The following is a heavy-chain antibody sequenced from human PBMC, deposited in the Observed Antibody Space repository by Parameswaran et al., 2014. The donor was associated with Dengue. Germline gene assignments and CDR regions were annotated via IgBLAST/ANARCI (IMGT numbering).Heavy chain of an antibody. J-gene: IGHJ6*02. D-gene: IGHD3-3*01. Sequence: QMPGKGLEWVAVISYDGKYKYYADSVKGRFTISRDNDMNTLYLYMSSLRAEDTAVYYCVRTTTATIFGVMNRMDVWGQGTTVTV. CDR2: ISYDGKYK. V-gene: IGHV3-30*04. CDR3: VRTTTATIFGVMNRMDV.